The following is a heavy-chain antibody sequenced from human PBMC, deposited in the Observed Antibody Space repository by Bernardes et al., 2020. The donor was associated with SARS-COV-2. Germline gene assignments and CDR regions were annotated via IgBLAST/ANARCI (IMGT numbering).Heavy chain of an antibody. V-gene: IGHV1-24*01. CDR2: FDPEDGVT. CDR1: GYTLTKLS. Sequence: SVKVSCKVSGYTLTKLSIHWVRQAPGKGLEWMGGFDPEDGVTIYAQKFQGRVTMTEDTSAGTAYMDLTTLRSDDTAIYYCATYKFREQDVPEFWGQGTMVTVSS. CDR3: ATYKFREQDVPEF. D-gene: IGHD3-10*01. J-gene: IGHJ3*01.